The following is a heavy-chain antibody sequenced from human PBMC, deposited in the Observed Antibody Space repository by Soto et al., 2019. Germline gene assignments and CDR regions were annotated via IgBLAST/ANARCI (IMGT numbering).Heavy chain of an antibody. V-gene: IGHV4-30-2*01. J-gene: IGHJ4*02. CDR1: GGCISSGGYS. CDR2: IYHSGST. Sequence: QLQLQESGSGLVKPSQTLSLTCAVSGGCISSGGYSCSWIRQPPGKGLEWIGYIYHSGSTYYNPSLKSRVTISVDRSKNQFSLKLSSVTAADTAVYYCARGMTTVTTIDYWGQGTLVTVSS. D-gene: IGHD4-4*01. CDR3: ARGMTTVTTIDY.